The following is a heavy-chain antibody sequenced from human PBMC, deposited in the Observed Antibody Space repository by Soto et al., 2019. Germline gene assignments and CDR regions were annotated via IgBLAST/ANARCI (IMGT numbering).Heavy chain of an antibody. J-gene: IGHJ4*02. CDR2: IYHSGST. CDR1: GGSISIGGYS. D-gene: IGHD7-27*01. CDR3: ARGELGYFDY. Sequence: SSEPLSVTCSVLGGSISIGGYSWSWIRQPPGKGLEWIGYIYHSGSTYYNPSLKSRVTISVDRSKNQFSLKLSSVTAADTAVYYCARGELGYFDYWGQGTLVTVSS. V-gene: IGHV4-30-2*01.